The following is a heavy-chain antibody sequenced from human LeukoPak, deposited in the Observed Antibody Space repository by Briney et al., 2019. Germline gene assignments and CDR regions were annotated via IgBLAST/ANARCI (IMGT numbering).Heavy chain of an antibody. V-gene: IGHV3-23*01. CDR1: GFGFSSYD. J-gene: IGHJ3*02. CDR3: AKGKINHNGAFDI. Sequence: GGSLRLSCAASGFGFSSYDMSWVRQAPGKGLEWVSAISGSVSGFGGPTKYADSVKGRFTISRDNSKKTLYLQMNSLRAEDTAVYYCAKGKINHNGAFDIWGQGTVVTVSS. CDR2: ISGSVSGFGGPT. D-gene: IGHD2-8*01.